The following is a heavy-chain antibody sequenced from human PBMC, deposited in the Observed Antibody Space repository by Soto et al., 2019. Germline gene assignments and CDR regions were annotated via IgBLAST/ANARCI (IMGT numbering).Heavy chain of an antibody. J-gene: IGHJ4*02. D-gene: IGHD1-1*01. CDR3: ARGGFGGTTGTPRAYYFDY. Sequence: EVQLVESGGGLVKPGGSLRLSCAASGFTFSSYSMNWVRQAPGKGLEWVSSISSSSSYIYYADSVKGRFTISRDNAKNSLYLQMNSLGAEDTAVYYCARGGFGGTTGTPRAYYFDYWGQGTLVTVSS. CDR1: GFTFSSYS. V-gene: IGHV3-21*01. CDR2: ISSSSSYI.